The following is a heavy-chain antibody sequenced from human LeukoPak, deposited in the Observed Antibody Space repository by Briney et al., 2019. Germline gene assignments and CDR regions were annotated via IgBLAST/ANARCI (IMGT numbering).Heavy chain of an antibody. CDR1: GFTFSSYW. CDR3: ARDYTSYFP. CDR2: IKTDGSEK. V-gene: IGHV3-7*03. Sequence: GGSLRLSCEASGFTFSSYWMSWVRQAPGKGLEWVANIKTDGSEKYYVDSVKGRFTISRDNAKNSLYLQMNSLRAEDTAVYYCARDYTSYFPWGQGTLAIVSS. D-gene: IGHD3-9*01. J-gene: IGHJ5*02.